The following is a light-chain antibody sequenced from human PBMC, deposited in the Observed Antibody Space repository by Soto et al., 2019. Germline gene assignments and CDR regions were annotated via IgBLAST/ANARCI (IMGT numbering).Light chain of an antibody. CDR1: QSVRDN. J-gene: IGKJ2*01. V-gene: IGKV3-15*01. CDR3: QHYNFWPHT. CDR2: RAS. Sequence: TPSPAPLSLSPGEGATPLLRASQSVRDNLAWYQQKPGQAPRLLIYRASTRATGVPARFSGSGSGTEFTLTISSLQSEDVSVYFCQHYNFWPHTFGQGTKVDIK.